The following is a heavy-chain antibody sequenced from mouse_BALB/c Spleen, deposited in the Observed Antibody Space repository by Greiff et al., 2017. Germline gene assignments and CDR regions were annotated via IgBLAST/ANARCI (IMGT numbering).Heavy chain of an antibody. CDR1: GFNIKDTY. J-gene: IGHJ3*01. D-gene: IGHD2-4*01. CDR3: AYDYDEGFAY. V-gene: IGHV14-3*02. Sequence: VQLKESGAELVKPGASVKLSCTASGFNIKDTYMHWVKQRPEQGLEWIGRIDPANGNTKYDPKFQGKATITADTSSNTAYLQLSSLTSEDTAVYYCAYDYDEGFAYWGQGTLVTVSA. CDR2: IDPANGNT.